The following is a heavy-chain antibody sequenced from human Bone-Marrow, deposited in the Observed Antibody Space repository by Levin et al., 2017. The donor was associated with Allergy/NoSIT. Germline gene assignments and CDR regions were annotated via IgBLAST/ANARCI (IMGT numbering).Heavy chain of an antibody. Sequence: RAGGSLRLSCAASGFTLSSYSMNWVRQAPGKGLEWVSSISAGSHDTYYAASVKGRFTISRDNAKNSLYLQLNSLRVEDTAVYYCARVIGSSWYPYYFYGMDVWGQGTAVTVSS. CDR3: ARVIGSSWYPYYFYGMDV. D-gene: IGHD6-13*01. J-gene: IGHJ6*02. CDR2: ISAGSHDT. V-gene: IGHV3-21*01. CDR1: GFTLSSYS.